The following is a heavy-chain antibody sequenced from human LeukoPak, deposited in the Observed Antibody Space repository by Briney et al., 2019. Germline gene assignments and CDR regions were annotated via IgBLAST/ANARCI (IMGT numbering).Heavy chain of an antibody. CDR2: ISAYNGNT. CDR1: GYTFTSYG. Sequence: ASVKVSCKASGYTFTSYGISWVRQAPGQGLEWMGWISAYNGNTNYAQKLQGRVTMTTDTSTSTAYMELRSLRSDDTAVYYCASAKNGGNSSPFDYWGQGTLVTVSS. J-gene: IGHJ4*02. CDR3: ASAKNGGNSSPFDY. V-gene: IGHV1-18*01. D-gene: IGHD4-23*01.